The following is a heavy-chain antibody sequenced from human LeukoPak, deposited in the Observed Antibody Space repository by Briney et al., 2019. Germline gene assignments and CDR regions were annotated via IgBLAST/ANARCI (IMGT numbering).Heavy chain of an antibody. J-gene: IGHJ5*02. CDR3: AKHLGGGLSGSNWFDP. CDR2: ISASGSST. CDR1: GFTFSAYA. D-gene: IGHD3-16*01. V-gene: IGHV3-23*01. Sequence: GGSLRLSCVASGFTFSAYAMSWVRQAPGKGLEWVSGISASGSSTYYADSVEGRFTISRDNSKNTLYLQMNSLRAEDTAVYYCAKHLGGGLSGSNWFDPWGQGTLVTVSS.